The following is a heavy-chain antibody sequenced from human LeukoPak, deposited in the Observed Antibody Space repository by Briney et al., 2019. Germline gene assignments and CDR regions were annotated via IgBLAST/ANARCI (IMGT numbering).Heavy chain of an antibody. CDR1: GYTLTELS. CDR3: AALGMVRGVIKNWFDP. Sequence: GASVKVSCKVSGYTLTELSMHWVRQAPGTGLEWMGGFDPEDGETIYAQKFQGRVTMTEDTSIDTAYMELSSLRSEDTAVYYCAALGMVRGVIKNWFDPWGQGTLVTVSS. V-gene: IGHV1-24*01. CDR2: FDPEDGET. J-gene: IGHJ5*02. D-gene: IGHD3-10*01.